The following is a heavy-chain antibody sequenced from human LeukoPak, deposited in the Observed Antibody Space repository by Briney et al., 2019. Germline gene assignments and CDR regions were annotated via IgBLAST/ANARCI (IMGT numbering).Heavy chain of an antibody. Sequence: GGSLRLSCAASGFTFNNYAMIWVRQAPGKGLEWVSVISGSGNSTYYADSVKGRFTISRDNAKNSLFLQMNSLRDEDTAVYYCARVTDTAMDYFYGMDVWGQGTTVTVSS. CDR2: ISGSGNST. D-gene: IGHD5-18*01. CDR3: ARVTDTAMDYFYGMDV. CDR1: GFTFNNYA. J-gene: IGHJ6*02. V-gene: IGHV3-48*02.